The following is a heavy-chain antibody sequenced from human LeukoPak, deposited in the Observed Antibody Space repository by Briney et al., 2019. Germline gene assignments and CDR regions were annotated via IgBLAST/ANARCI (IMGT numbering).Heavy chain of an antibody. CDR3: ARASRYYYDSSGYFYYYGMDV. V-gene: IGHV3-30*04. D-gene: IGHD3-22*01. CDR1: GFTFSSYA. J-gene: IGHJ6*02. CDR2: ISYDGSNK. Sequence: GGSLRRSCAASGFTFSSYAMHWVRQAPGKGLEWVAVISYDGSNKYYADSVKGRFTISRDNSKNTLYLQMNSLRAEDTAVYYCARASRYYYDSSGYFYYYGMDVWGQGTTVTVSS.